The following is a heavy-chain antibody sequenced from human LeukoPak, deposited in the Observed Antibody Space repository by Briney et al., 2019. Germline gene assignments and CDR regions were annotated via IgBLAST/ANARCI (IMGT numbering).Heavy chain of an antibody. V-gene: IGHV3-74*01. CDR3: AASKNY. Sequence: QTGGSLRLSCAASGFTFTNYWMHWVRQAPGEGLVWVSRINTDGSSTSYADSVKGRLTISRDNAKNTLYLQMNSLRAEDTAVYYCAASKNYWGQGTLVTVSS. CDR1: GFTFTNYW. CDR2: INTDGSST. J-gene: IGHJ4*02. D-gene: IGHD6-6*01.